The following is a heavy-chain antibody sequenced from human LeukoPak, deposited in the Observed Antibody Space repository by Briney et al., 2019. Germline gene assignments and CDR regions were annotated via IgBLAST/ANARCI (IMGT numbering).Heavy chain of an antibody. V-gene: IGHV4-30-2*01. Sequence: PSQTLSLTCTVSGGSISSGGYYWSWIRQPPGKGLEWIGYIYHSGSTYYNPSLKSRVTISVDRSKNQFSLKLSSVTAADTAVYYCARNPKTIERGYSGYVGANWYFDLWGRGTLVTVSS. J-gene: IGHJ2*01. CDR2: IYHSGST. D-gene: IGHD5-12*01. CDR1: GGSISSGGYY. CDR3: ARNPKTIERGYSGYVGANWYFDL.